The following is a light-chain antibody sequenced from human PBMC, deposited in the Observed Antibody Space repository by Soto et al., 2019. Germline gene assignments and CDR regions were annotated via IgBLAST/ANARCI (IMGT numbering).Light chain of an antibody. J-gene: IGKJ1*01. CDR1: QSISSY. CDR3: QQSYSTXPT. V-gene: IGKV1-39*01. Sequence: DIQMTQSPSSLSASVGDRVTITCRASQSISSYLNWYQQKPGKAPKLLIYAASSLQSGVPSRFSGSGSGTDFTLTISSLQPEDFATYYCQQSYSTXPTFGQGTKV. CDR2: AAS.